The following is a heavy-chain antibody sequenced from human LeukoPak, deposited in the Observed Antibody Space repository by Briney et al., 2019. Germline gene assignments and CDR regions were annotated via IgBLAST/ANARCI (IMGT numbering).Heavy chain of an antibody. CDR1: GYTFTGYY. CDR3: AREYCSSTSCQTLGLDY. D-gene: IGHD2-2*01. Sequence: ASVKVSCKASGYTFTGYYMHWVRQAPGQGLEWMGWINPNSGGTNYAQKFQGRVTMTRDTSISTAYMELSRLRPDDTAVYYCAREYCSSTSCQTLGLDYWGQGTLVTVSS. V-gene: IGHV1-2*02. J-gene: IGHJ4*02. CDR2: INPNSGGT.